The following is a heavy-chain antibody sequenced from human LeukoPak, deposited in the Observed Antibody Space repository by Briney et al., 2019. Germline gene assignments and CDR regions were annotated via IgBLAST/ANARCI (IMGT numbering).Heavy chain of an antibody. CDR2: INPNSGDT. CDR1: GYTFTGYN. V-gene: IGHV1-2*02. CDR3: ATAKGNSYGFNF. Sequence: ASVKVSCKASGYTFTGYNMLGVTQAPGQGLEWMGWINPNSGDTNYAQKFQVRVTMTGDTSISTAYMELSGLRSDDAAMYDCATAKGNSYGFNFWGQGTLVTVSS. J-gene: IGHJ4*02. D-gene: IGHD5-18*01.